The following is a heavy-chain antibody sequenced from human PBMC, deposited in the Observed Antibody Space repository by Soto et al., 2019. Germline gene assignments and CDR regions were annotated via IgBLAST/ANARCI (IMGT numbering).Heavy chain of an antibody. J-gene: IGHJ4*02. V-gene: IGHV3-30*18. CDR3: AKEIVRYTYGACDY. D-gene: IGHD5-18*01. CDR2: ISYDGSNK. Sequence: QVQLVESGGAVVQPGKSLRLSCAASGFTFNTYGMYWVRQAPGKGLEWVAAISYDGSNKYHADSVKGRFTISRDNSKYTLYLQMNSLRVEETAVYYCAKEIVRYTYGACDYLGQGALVTVAS. CDR1: GFTFNTYG.